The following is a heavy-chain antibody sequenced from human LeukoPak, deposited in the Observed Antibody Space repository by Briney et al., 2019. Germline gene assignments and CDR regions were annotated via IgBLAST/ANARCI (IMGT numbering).Heavy chain of an antibody. V-gene: IGHV3-30-3*01. J-gene: IGHJ5*02. CDR1: GFTFRNYA. D-gene: IGHD6-19*01. CDR3: ARDQPGTYTLSST. CDR2: MSFDGSDK. Sequence: PGGSLRLSCTASGFTFRNYAMHWVRQAPGKGLEWVAFMSFDGSDKYYADSVKGRFTISRDNSKNTLYLQMNSLRFEDTAVYYCARDQPGTYTLSSTWGQGTLVTVSS.